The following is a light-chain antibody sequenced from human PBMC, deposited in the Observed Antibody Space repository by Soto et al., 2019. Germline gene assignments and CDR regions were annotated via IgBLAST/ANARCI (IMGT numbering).Light chain of an antibody. V-gene: IGLV2-8*01. CDR1: SSDVDIYNY. CDR2: EVT. J-gene: IGLJ1*01. CDR3: SSYAGSNTLV. Sequence: QPVLTQPPSASGSPGQSVTISCTGTSSDVDIYNYVSWYQQHPGKAPKLIIYEVTKRPSGVPDRFSGSKSGNTASLTVSGLQTEDEAEYYCSSYAGSNTLVFGTGTKLTVL.